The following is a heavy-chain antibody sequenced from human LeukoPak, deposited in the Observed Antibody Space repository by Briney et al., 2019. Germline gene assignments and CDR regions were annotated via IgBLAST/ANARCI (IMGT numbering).Heavy chain of an antibody. D-gene: IGHD6-13*01. CDR1: GFTFSSYW. CDR2: INSDGSST. J-gene: IGHJ4*02. CDR3: ARGVYSSSWSIDY. V-gene: IGHV3-74*01. Sequence: GGSLRLSCAASGFTFSSYWMHWVRHAPGKGLVWVSRINSDGSSTSYADSVKGRFTISRDNAKNTLYLQMNSLRAEDTAVYYCARGVYSSSWSIDYWGQGTLVTVSS.